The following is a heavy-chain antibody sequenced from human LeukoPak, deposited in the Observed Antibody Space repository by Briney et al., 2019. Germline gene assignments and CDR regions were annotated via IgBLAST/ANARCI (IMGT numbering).Heavy chain of an antibody. Sequence: ASVKVSCKASGYTFTGYYMHWVRQAPGQGLEWMGWINPNSGGTNYAQKFQGRVTMTRDTSISTAYMELSRLRSDDTAVYYCAREPGAARYYYMDVWGRGTTVTVSS. V-gene: IGHV1-2*02. J-gene: IGHJ6*03. CDR2: INPNSGGT. CDR1: GYTFTGYY. CDR3: AREPGAARYYYMDV. D-gene: IGHD6-6*01.